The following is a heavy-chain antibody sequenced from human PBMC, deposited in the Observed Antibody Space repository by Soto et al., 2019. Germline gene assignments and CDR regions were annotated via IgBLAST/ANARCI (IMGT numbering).Heavy chain of an antibody. D-gene: IGHD3-9*01. Sequence: EVQLLESGGGLVQPGGSLRLSCAASGFTFSSYAMSWVRQAPGKGLEWVSAISGSGGSTYYADSVKGRFTISRDNSKNTLYLQMNSLRAEDTAVYYCAKTEYYDILTGPPLFDYWGQGTLVTVSS. CDR1: GFTFSSYA. CDR2: ISGSGGST. CDR3: AKTEYYDILTGPPLFDY. J-gene: IGHJ4*02. V-gene: IGHV3-23*01.